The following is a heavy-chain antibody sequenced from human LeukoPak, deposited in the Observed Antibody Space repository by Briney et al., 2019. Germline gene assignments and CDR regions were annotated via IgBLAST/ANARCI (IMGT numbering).Heavy chain of an antibody. D-gene: IGHD3-16*02. Sequence: ASVKVSCKASGYTFTGYYMHWVRQAPGQGLEWMGWINPNSGGTNYAQKFQGRVTMTRDTSISTAYMELSRLRSDDTAVYYCAREGYVWGSYHSFIDYWGQGTLVTVSS. CDR2: INPNSGGT. CDR1: GYTFTGYY. CDR3: AREGYVWGSYHSFIDY. V-gene: IGHV1-2*02. J-gene: IGHJ4*02.